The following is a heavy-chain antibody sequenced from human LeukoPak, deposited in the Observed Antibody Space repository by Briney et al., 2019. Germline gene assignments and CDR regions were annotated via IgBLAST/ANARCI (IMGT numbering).Heavy chain of an antibody. CDR1: GSTFSSYA. J-gene: IGHJ4*02. CDR3: ARETTLRPYYYFDY. V-gene: IGHV3-23*01. CDR2: ITGSGDST. Sequence: PGGSLRLSCAASGSTFSSYAMSWVRQAPGKGLEWVSTITGSGDSTNYADSVKGRFTISRDNSKNTLYLQMNSLRAEDTAVYYCARETTLRPYYYFDYWGQGTLVTVSS. D-gene: IGHD4-11*01.